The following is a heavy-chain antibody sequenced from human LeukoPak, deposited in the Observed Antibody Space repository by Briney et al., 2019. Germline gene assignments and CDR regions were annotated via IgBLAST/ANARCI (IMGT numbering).Heavy chain of an antibody. J-gene: IGHJ4*02. CDR2: IWYDGTSK. D-gene: IGHD4-23*01. V-gene: IGHV3-33*07. Sequence: GGSLRLSCAASGFTFREHAMYWVRQAPGKGLEWVAVIWYDGTSKYYADSVKGRFTISRDNAKNSLYLQMNSLRAEDTAVYYCASFYGGGFDYWGQGTLVTVSS. CDR3: ASFYGGGFDY. CDR1: GFTFREHA.